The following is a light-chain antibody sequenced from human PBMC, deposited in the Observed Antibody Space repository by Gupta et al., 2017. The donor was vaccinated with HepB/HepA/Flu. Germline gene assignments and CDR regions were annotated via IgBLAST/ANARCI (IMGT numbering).Light chain of an antibody. CDR2: EDN. J-gene: IGLJ3*02. CDR3: GTWDSSLNLGV. V-gene: IGLV1-51*02. Sequence: QSVLTQPPSVSAAPGQRVTISCSGSSSNIGKDFVSWYQQVPGTAPKLLIFEDNKRYSGIPDRFSGSKSGTSATLGITGLQPGDEADDYCGTWDSSLNLGVFGGGTKLTVL. CDR1: SSNIGKDF.